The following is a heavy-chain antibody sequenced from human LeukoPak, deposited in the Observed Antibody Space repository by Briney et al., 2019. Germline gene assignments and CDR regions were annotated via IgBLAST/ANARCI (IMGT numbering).Heavy chain of an antibody. CDR2: ISSSSSYI. CDR3: VRGAITMIGLLDY. V-gene: IGHV3-21*01. CDR1: GFTFSSYT. Sequence: GGTLRLSCAASGFTFSSYTMIWVRQAPGKGLEWVSSISSSSSYIYYADSVKGRFTISRDNAKNSLYLQMNSLRAEDTAVYYCVRGAITMIGLLDYWGQGTLVTVSS. D-gene: IGHD3-22*01. J-gene: IGHJ4*02.